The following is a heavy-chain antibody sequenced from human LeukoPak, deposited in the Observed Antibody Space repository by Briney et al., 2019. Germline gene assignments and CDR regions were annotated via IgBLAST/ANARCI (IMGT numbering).Heavy chain of an antibody. CDR2: IYSRGST. CDR3: ASGGLGARKYYSDPFDY. D-gene: IGHD3-10*01. Sequence: GGSLRLSCAASGFTVSSNYMSWVRQAPEKGLEWVSIIYSRGSTYYADSVKGRFTISRVDSKNTVYLQMNSLRAEDAAVYYCASGGLGARKYYSDPFDYWGQGTLVTVSS. V-gene: IGHV3-53*01. CDR1: GFTVSSNY. J-gene: IGHJ4*02.